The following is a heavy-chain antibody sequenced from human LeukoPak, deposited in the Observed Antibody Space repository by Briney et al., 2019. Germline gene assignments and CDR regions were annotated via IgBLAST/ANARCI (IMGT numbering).Heavy chain of an antibody. Sequence: SGGSLRLSCAASGFTFGSYAMHWVRQAPGKGLEWVAVISYDGSNKYYADSVKGRFTISRDNSKNTLYLQMNSLRAEDTAVYYCARGYYDSSGYYYYWGQGTLVTVSS. CDR1: GFTFGSYA. CDR2: ISYDGSNK. V-gene: IGHV3-30-3*01. J-gene: IGHJ4*02. D-gene: IGHD3-22*01. CDR3: ARGYYDSSGYYYY.